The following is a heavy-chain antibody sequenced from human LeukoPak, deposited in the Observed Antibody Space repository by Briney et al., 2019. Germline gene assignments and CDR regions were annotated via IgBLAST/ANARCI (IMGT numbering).Heavy chain of an antibody. V-gene: IGHV4-59*01. CDR3: AAYYDFWSGYTN. CDR1: GGSFSGYY. Sequence: SETLSLTCAVYGGSFSGYYWSWIRQPPGKGLEWIGYIYYSGSTNYNPSLKSRVTISVDTSKNQFSLKLSSVTAADTAVYYCAAYYDFWSGYTNWGQGTLVTVSS. J-gene: IGHJ4*02. CDR2: IYYSGST. D-gene: IGHD3-3*01.